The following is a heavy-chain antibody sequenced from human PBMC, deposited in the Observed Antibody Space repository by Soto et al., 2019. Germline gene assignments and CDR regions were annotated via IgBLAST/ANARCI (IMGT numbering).Heavy chain of an antibody. V-gene: IGHV4-59*01. Sequence: PSETLSLTCTVSGGSISSYYWNWIRQPPGKGLEWIGYIYYSGSTNYNPSLKSRVTISVDTSKNQFSLKLSSVTAADTAVYYCAREGYSSGWYGVFDYWGQGTLVTVSS. CDR3: AREGYSSGWYGVFDY. J-gene: IGHJ4*02. CDR2: IYYSGST. D-gene: IGHD6-19*01. CDR1: GGSISSYY.